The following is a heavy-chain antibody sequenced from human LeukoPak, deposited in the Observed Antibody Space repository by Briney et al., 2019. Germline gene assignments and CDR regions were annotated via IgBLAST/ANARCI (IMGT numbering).Heavy chain of an antibody. CDR3: ARDGGVTMIVVDNAFDI. V-gene: IGHV6-1*01. CDR2: IYYRSHWYG. Sequence: SQTLSLTCAISGDSVSRTDAGWNWIRQSPSRGLEWLGRIYYRSHWYGDDVLSMKSRITINPDTSKNQFSLQLNSVTPEDTAVYYCARDGGVTMIVVDNAFDIWGQGAMVTVSS. J-gene: IGHJ3*02. CDR1: GDSVSRTDAG. D-gene: IGHD3-22*01.